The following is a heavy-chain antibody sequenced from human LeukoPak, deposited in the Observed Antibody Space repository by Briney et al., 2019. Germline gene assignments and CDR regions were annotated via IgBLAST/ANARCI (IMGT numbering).Heavy chain of an antibody. V-gene: IGHV1-2*02. Sequence: ASVKVSCKASGGTFSSYAISWVRQAPGQGLEWMGWINPNNGATNYEQKFQGRVTMTRDTSISTAYMELTRLRSDDTAVYYCTRDREGGSGWFDPWGQGTLVTVSS. J-gene: IGHJ5*02. D-gene: IGHD3-16*01. CDR1: GGTFSSYA. CDR3: TRDREGGSGWFDP. CDR2: INPNNGAT.